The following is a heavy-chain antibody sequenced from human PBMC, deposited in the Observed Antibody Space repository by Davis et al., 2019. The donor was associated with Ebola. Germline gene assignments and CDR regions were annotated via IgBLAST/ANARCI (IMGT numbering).Heavy chain of an antibody. CDR2: IIPILGIA. CDR1: GGTFSSYA. V-gene: IGHV1-69*04. D-gene: IGHD3-10*01. CDR3: ASITVRDYYGMDV. J-gene: IGHJ6*02. Sequence: SVKVSCKASGGTFSSYAISWVRQAPGQGLEWMGRIIPILGIANYAQKFQGRVTITADKSTSTAYMELSSLRSEDTAVYYCASITVRDYYGMDVWGQGTTVTVSS.